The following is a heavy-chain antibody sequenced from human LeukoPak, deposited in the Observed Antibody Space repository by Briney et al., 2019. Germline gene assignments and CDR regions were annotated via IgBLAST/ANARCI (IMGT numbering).Heavy chain of an antibody. Sequence: SETLSLTCTVSGGSVTRGGYYWSWIRQHPGKGLEWIGYIYYSGSTYYNPSLKSRITISIDASKNQFSLKLSSVTAADTAVYYCARADYGDYGAGYWGQGTLVTVSS. J-gene: IGHJ4*02. CDR2: IYYSGST. V-gene: IGHV4-31*03. CDR3: ARADYGDYGAGY. CDR1: GGSVTRGGYY. D-gene: IGHD4-17*01.